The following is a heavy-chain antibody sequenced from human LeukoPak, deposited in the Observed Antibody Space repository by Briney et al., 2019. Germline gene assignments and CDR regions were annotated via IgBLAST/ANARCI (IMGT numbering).Heavy chain of an antibody. CDR1: GYSFTSYW. CDR3: ASRSRFGITIVRGFTENYFDY. CDR2: IDPSDSYT. J-gene: IGHJ4*02. V-gene: IGHV5-10-1*01. D-gene: IGHD3-10*01. Sequence: GESLRISCKGSGYSFTSYWISWVRQMPGKGLEWMGRIDPSDSYTNYSPSFQVHVTISADKSISTAYLQWSSLKASDTAMYYCASRSRFGITIVRGFTENYFDYWGQGTLVTVSS.